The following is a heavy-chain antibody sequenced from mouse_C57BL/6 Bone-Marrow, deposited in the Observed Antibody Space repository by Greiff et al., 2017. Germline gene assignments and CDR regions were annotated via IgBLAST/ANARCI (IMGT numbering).Heavy chain of an antibody. CDR3: TGGYYGSSYVGVFDV. J-gene: IGHJ1*03. CDR1: GFTFSNYW. V-gene: IGHV6-3*01. CDR2: IRLKSDNYAT. D-gene: IGHD1-1*01. Sequence: VQLKESGGGLVQPGGSMKLSCVASGFTFSNYWMNWVRQSPEKGLEWVAQIRLKSDNYATHYAESVKGRFTISRDDSKSSVYLQMNNLRAEDTGIYYCTGGYYGSSYVGVFDVWGTGTTVTVSS.